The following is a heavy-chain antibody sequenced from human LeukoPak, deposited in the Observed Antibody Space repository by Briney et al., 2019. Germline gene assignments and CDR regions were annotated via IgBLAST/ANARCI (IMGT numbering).Heavy chain of an antibody. CDR3: ARATGYDATFDY. CDR2: ISSSSNYI. Sequence: GSLRHSSAASTFIFSSYSMNWLGHATGKGLVWVSSISSSSNYIDYADTMKGPFTRSRDNAKNSLYLQMNSLRDEDTAVYFCARATGYDATFDYWGQGTLVTVSS. J-gene: IGHJ4*02. D-gene: IGHD6-13*01. V-gene: IGHV3-21*01. CDR1: TFIFSSYS.